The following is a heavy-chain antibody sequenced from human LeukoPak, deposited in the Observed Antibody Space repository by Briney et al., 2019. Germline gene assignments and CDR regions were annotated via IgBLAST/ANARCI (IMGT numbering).Heavy chain of an antibody. Sequence: PGGSLRLSRAASGFTFSDYYMSWNRQAPGKGLEWVSYISSSGNTIYYADSLEGRFTISRDNAKNSLFLQMNSLRAEDTAVYYCAREGMTTVTHFDYWGQGTLVTVSS. CDR3: AREGMTTVTHFDY. CDR1: GFTFSDYY. CDR2: ISSSGNTI. V-gene: IGHV3-11*01. J-gene: IGHJ4*02. D-gene: IGHD4-17*01.